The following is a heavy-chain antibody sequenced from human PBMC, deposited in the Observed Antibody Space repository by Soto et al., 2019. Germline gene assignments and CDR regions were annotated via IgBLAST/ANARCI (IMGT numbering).Heavy chain of an antibody. CDR1: GGSISSYY. Sequence: SETLSLTCTVSGGSISSYYWSWIRQPPGKGLEWIGYIYYSGSTNYNPSLKSRVTISVDTSKNQFSLKLSSVTAADTAVYYCARSYGRNFDYWGEGTLVTLSS. V-gene: IGHV4-59*12. CDR3: ARSYGRNFDY. J-gene: IGHJ4*02. CDR2: IYYSGST. D-gene: IGHD5-18*01.